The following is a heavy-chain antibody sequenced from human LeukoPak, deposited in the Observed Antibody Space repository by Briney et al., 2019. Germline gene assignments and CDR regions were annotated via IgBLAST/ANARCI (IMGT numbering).Heavy chain of an antibody. CDR1: GGSISSSSYY. J-gene: IGHJ4*02. CDR3: ARRTPEELGVLFDY. V-gene: IGHV4-39*01. D-gene: IGHD1-26*01. CDR2: IYYSGST. Sequence: PSETLSLTCTVSGGSISSSSYYWGWIRQPPGKGLEWIGSIYYSGSTYYNPSLKSRVTISVDTSKNQFSLKLSSVTAADTAVYYCARRTPEELGVLFDYWGQGTLVTVSS.